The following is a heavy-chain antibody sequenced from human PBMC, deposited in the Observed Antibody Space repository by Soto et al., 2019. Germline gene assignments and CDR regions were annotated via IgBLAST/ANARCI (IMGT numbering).Heavy chain of an antibody. J-gene: IGHJ6*02. CDR2: INPNSGGT. V-gene: IGHV1-2*02. CDR3: ARGSPYYYYYYGMDV. CDR1: GYTFTGYY. D-gene: IGHD2-15*01. Sequence: ASVKVSCKASGYTFTGYYMHWVRQAPGQGLEWMGWINPNSGGTNYAQKFQGRVTMTRDTSISTAYMELSRLRSDDTAVYYCARGSPYYYYYYGMDVWGQGTTVTVSS.